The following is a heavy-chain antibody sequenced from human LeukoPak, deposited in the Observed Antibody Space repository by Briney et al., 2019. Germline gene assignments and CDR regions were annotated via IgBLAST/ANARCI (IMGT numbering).Heavy chain of an antibody. J-gene: IGHJ4*02. CDR3: AREGCSSTSCYDY. V-gene: IGHV3-48*03. D-gene: IGHD2-2*01. Sequence: PGGSLRLSCAASGFTFSSYEMNWVRQAPGKGLEWVSYSSISASTIYYADSVKGRFTISRDNTKNSLSLQINPLRAADTAVYYCAREGCSSTSCYDYWGQGTLVTVSS. CDR1: GFTFSSYE. CDR2: SSISASTI.